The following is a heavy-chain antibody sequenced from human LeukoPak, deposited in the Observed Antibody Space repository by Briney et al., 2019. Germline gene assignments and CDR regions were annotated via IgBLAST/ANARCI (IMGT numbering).Heavy chain of an antibody. CDR2: INTNTGNP. V-gene: IGHV7-4-1*02. CDR3: ARAAIEDDFWSSYSYYYYYMDV. J-gene: IGHJ6*03. Sequence: ASVKGSCKASGYTFTSYAMNWVRQAPGQGLEWMGWINTNTGNPTYAQGFTGRFVFSLDTSVSTAYMQISSLKAEETAVYYCARAAIEDDFWSSYSYYYYYMDVWGKGTTVTVSS. CDR1: GYTFTSYA. D-gene: IGHD3-3*01.